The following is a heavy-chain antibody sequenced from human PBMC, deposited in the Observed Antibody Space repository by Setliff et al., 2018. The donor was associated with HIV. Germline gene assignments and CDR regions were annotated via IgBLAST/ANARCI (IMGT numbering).Heavy chain of an antibody. D-gene: IGHD2-21*02. J-gene: IGHJ4*02. CDR3: AKLYCGGACYSADWDYLDS. V-gene: IGHV3-9*01. CDR1: GFTFHDYA. CDR2: INWDNGDI. Sequence: HPGGSLRLSCAASGFTFHDYAMHWVRQAPGKGLEWVSGINWDNGDIDYADSVKGRFTISRDNAKNSLYLQMNSLRVEDTAVYYCAKLYCGGACYSADWDYLDSWGQGTLVTVSS.